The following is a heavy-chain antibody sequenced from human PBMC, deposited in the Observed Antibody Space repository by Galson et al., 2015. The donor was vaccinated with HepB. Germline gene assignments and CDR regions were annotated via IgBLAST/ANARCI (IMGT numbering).Heavy chain of an antibody. CDR3: AKAPQQLAFDY. D-gene: IGHD6-13*01. J-gene: IGHJ4*02. V-gene: IGHV3-30*04. CDR1: GFTFSSYA. CDR2: ISYDGSNK. Sequence: SLRLSCAASGFTFSSYAMHWVRQAPGKGLEWVAVISYDGSNKYYADSVKGRFTISRDNSKNTLYLQMNSLRAEDTAVYYCAKAPQQLAFDYWGQGTLVTVSS.